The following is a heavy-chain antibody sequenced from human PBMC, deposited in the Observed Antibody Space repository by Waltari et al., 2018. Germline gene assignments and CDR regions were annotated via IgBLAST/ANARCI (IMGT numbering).Heavy chain of an antibody. D-gene: IGHD2-8*02. V-gene: IGHV3-9*03. CDR2: ISWNSGSI. CDR1: VFTFVASS. CDR3: AKAFNPFGGVIDAFDI. J-gene: IGHJ3*02. Sequence: EVQLVESGGGLVQPCRSLRLSFPSSVFTFVASSMPLFRPSPLKGLEWVPGISWNSGSIGYADYGKGRFTISRDNAKNSLYLQMNSLRAEDMALYYCAKAFNPFGGVIDAFDIWGQGTMVTVSS.